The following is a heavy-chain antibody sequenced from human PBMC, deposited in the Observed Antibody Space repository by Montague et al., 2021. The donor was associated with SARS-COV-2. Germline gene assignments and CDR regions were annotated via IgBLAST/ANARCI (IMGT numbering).Heavy chain of an antibody. Sequence: SLRLSCAASGFTFSSFWMSWVRQAPGKGLEWVANIKQDGSEKYYVDSVKGLFTISRDNAGNSLYLQMNILRAEDTAVYYCAREGLYYDFWNHYYTKAFDYWGQGTLVTVSS. CDR3: AREGLYYDFWNHYYTKAFDY. CDR1: GFTFSSFW. D-gene: IGHD3-3*01. J-gene: IGHJ4*02. V-gene: IGHV3-7*01. CDR2: IKQDGSEK.